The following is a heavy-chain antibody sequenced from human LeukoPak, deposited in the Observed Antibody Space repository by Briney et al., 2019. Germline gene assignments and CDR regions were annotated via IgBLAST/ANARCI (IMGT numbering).Heavy chain of an antibody. CDR2: INHSGST. J-gene: IGHJ4*02. V-gene: IGHV4-34*01. D-gene: IGHD3-3*01. Sequence: PSETLSLTCAVYGGSFNGYYWSWIRQPPGKGLEWIGEINHSGSTNYNPSLKSRVTISVDTSKNQFSLKLSSVTAADTAVYYCARSYYDFWSGYSSHFDYWGQGTLVTVSS. CDR3: ARSYYDFWSGYSSHFDY. CDR1: GGSFNGYY.